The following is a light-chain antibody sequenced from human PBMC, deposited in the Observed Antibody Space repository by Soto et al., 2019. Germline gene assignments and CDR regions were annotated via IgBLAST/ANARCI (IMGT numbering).Light chain of an antibody. Sequence: QSVLTQPPSASGSPGQSVTISCTGTSNNVGGYNYVSWYQHHPGKAPKLIIYEVTKRPSGVPDRFSGSKSANTAPLTVSGLQAEDEADYYCSSYAGSDTKVFGTGTKVTVL. J-gene: IGLJ1*01. V-gene: IGLV2-8*01. CDR1: SNNVGGYNY. CDR3: SSYAGSDTKV. CDR2: EVT.